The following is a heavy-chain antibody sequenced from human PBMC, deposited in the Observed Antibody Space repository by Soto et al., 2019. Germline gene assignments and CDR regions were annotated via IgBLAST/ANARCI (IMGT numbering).Heavy chain of an antibody. V-gene: IGHV4-34*01. CDR2: INHSGST. D-gene: IGHD3-3*01. CDR3: ARGAHPRYYDFWSGYYLGWFDP. CDR1: GGSLSGYY. Sequence: SETLSLTCAVYGGSLSGYYWSWIRQPPGKGLEWIGEINHSGSTNYNPSLKSRVTISVDTSKNQFSLKLSSVTAADTAVYYCARGAHPRYYDFWSGYYLGWFDPWGQGTLVTVSS. J-gene: IGHJ5*02.